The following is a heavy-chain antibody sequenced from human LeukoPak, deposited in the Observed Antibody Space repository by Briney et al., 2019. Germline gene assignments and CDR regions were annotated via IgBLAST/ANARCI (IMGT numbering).Heavy chain of an antibody. V-gene: IGHV4-38-2*01. CDR3: ARVVYYGSGTYHRFEY. D-gene: IGHD3-10*01. CDR1: GYSISSAYY. Sequence: SETLSLTCAVSGYSISSAYYGGWIRQPPGKGLEWIGNIHHSGNTYYNPSLKSRVTMSVDTSKNQFSLKLSSVTAADTAVYYCARVVYYGSGTYHRFEYWGQGTLATVSS. J-gene: IGHJ4*02. CDR2: IHHSGNT.